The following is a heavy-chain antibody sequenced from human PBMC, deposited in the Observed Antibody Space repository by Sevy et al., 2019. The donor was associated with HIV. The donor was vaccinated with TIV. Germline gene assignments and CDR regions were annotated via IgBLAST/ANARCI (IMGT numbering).Heavy chain of an antibody. CDR3: ARVGDGSGSYYKKIAYYYYYYMDV. Sequence: SESLSLTCAVSGYSISSGYYWGWIRQPPGKGLEWIGSIYHSGSTYYNPSLKSRVTISVDTSKNQFSLKLSSVTAADTAVYYCARVGDGSGSYYKKIAYYYYYYMDVWGKGTTVTVSS. V-gene: IGHV4-38-2*01. CDR2: IYHSGST. D-gene: IGHD3-10*01. J-gene: IGHJ6*03. CDR1: GYSISSGYY.